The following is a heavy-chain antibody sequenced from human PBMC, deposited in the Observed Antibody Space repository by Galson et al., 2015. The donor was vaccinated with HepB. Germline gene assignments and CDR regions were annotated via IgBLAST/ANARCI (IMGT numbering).Heavy chain of an antibody. V-gene: IGHV4-59*01. CDR2: IYYSGST. CDR1: GGSISSYY. Sequence: SETLSVTCTVSGGSISSYYWSWIRQPPGKGLEWIGYIYYSGSTNYNPSLKSRVTISVDTSKNQFSLKLSSVTAADTAVYYCARRVVYCSGGSCYGWFFDYWGQGTLVTVSS. CDR3: ARRVVYCSGGSCYGWFFDY. J-gene: IGHJ4*02. D-gene: IGHD2-15*01.